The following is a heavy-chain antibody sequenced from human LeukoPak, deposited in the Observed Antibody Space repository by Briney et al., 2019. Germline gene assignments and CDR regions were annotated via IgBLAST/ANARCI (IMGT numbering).Heavy chain of an antibody. CDR2: IYDSGST. Sequence: SETLSLTCTVSGGSVSSSDYYWGWIRQPPGKGLEWIGSIYDSGSTYYNPSLKSRVTISVDTSKNQFSLKLSSVTAADTAVYYCASHSSSNYYYYMDVWGKGTTVTVSS. D-gene: IGHD2-2*01. CDR1: GGSVSSSDYY. J-gene: IGHJ6*03. CDR3: ASHSSSNYYYYMDV. V-gene: IGHV4-39*07.